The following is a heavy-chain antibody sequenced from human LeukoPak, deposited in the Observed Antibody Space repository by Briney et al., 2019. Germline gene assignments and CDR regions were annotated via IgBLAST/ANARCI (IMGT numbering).Heavy chain of an antibody. CDR1: GGSISSYY. CDR3: ARDRTYYDILTGYHSTGIFDY. Sequence: SETLSLTCTVSGGSISSYYWSWIRQPPGKGLEWIGYIFYSGSTDYNPSLESRVTISVDTSKNQFSLKLGSVTAADTAVYYCARDRTYYDILTGYHSTGIFDYWGQGTLVTVSS. V-gene: IGHV4-59*01. J-gene: IGHJ4*02. CDR2: IFYSGST. D-gene: IGHD3-9*01.